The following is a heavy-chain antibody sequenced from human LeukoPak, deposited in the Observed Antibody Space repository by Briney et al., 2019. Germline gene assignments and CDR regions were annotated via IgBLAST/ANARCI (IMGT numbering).Heavy chain of an antibody. V-gene: IGHV1-69*04. CDR1: GGTFSSYA. D-gene: IGHD4-17*01. J-gene: IGHJ4*02. CDR2: IIPILGIA. Sequence: GASVKVSCKASGGTFSSYAISWVRQAPGQGLEWMGRIIPILGIANYAQKFQGRVTITADKSTSTAYMELSSLRSEDTAVYYCARGHSRYGDYARFDYWGQGTLVTVSS. CDR3: ARGHSRYGDYARFDY.